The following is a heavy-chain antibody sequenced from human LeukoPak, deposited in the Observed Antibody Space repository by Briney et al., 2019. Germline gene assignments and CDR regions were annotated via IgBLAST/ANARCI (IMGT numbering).Heavy chain of an antibody. V-gene: IGHV4-61*02. J-gene: IGHJ5*02. CDR1: GGSISSGSYY. Sequence: SETLSLTCTVPGGSISSGSYYWSWIRQPAGKGLEWIGRIYTSGSTNYNPSLKSRVTISVDTSKNQFSLKLSSVTAADTAVYYCARGSVTAMVWDWFDPWGQGTLVTVSS. D-gene: IGHD5-18*01. CDR2: IYTSGST. CDR3: ARGSVTAMVWDWFDP.